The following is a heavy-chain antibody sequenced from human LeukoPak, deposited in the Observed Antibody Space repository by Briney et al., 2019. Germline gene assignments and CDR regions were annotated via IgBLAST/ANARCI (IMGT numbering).Heavy chain of an antibody. CDR1: GGTFSSYA. D-gene: IGHD2-2*01. CDR3: ARGFSGIVVVPAAIAGDV. V-gene: IGHV1-69*04. J-gene: IGHJ6*02. CDR2: IIPILGIA. Sequence: ASVKVSCKASGGTFSSYAFSWVRQAPGQGLEWMGRIIPILGIANYAQKFQGRVTITADKSTSTAYMELSSLRSEDTAVYYCARGFSGIVVVPAAIAGDVWGQGTTVTVSS.